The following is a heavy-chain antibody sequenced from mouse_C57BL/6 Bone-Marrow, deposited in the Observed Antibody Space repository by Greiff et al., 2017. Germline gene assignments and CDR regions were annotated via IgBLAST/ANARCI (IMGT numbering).Heavy chain of an antibody. D-gene: IGHD2-2*01. CDR1: GYTFTSYW. Sequence: VQLQQPGAELVKPGASVKLSCKASGYTFTSYWIHWVKQRPGQGLEWIGSIDPYSGGTKYNEKFKGKATLTVAKSSSTAYMQLSSLTSEDAAVYDWSRGNGYYGYGFGYWGQGTTLTV. CDR2: IDPYSGGT. V-gene: IGHV1-72*01. J-gene: IGHJ2*01. CDR3: SRGNGYYGYGFGY.